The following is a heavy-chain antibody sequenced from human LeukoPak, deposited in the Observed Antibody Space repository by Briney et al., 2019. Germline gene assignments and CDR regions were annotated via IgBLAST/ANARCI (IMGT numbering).Heavy chain of an antibody. Sequence: GGSLRLSCAASGFTFSTYAMHWVRQAPGKGLEWVAVISYDGSSKYYADSVTGRFTISRDNSKNTLYLQMNSLRAEDTAVYYCARARSSYGYGDAFDIWGQGTMVTVSS. D-gene: IGHD5-18*01. CDR3: ARARSSYGYGDAFDI. J-gene: IGHJ3*02. CDR1: GFTFSTYA. V-gene: IGHV3-30*04. CDR2: ISYDGSSK.